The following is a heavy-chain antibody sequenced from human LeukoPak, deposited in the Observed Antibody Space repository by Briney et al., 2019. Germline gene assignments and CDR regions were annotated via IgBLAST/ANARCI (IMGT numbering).Heavy chain of an antibody. CDR3: ARASHPYYYGSGSQSGLYYFDY. J-gene: IGHJ4*02. CDR2: IIPIFGTA. D-gene: IGHD3-10*01. V-gene: IGHV1-69*06. CDR1: GGTFSSYA. Sequence: SVKVPCKASGGTFSSYAISWVRQAPGQGLEWMGGIIPIFGTANYAQKFQGRVTITADKSTSTAYMELSSLRSEDTAVYYCARASHPYYYGSGSQSGLYYFDYWGQGTLVTVSS.